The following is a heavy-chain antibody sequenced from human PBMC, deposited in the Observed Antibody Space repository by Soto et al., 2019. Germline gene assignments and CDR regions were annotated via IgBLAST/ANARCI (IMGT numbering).Heavy chain of an antibody. Sequence: QVQLQESGPGLVKPSQTLSLTCTVSGDSISSGGYYWTWIRQHPGKGLEWIGYIYYSGSTYYNPSLTSRVTTSIDTSKNHFSLKLSSVTAADTAMYYCASQQGYYFYYGMDVWGQGTTVTVSS. D-gene: IGHD6-13*01. J-gene: IGHJ6*02. CDR3: ASQQGYYFYYGMDV. V-gene: IGHV4-31*03. CDR2: IYYSGST. CDR1: GDSISSGGYY.